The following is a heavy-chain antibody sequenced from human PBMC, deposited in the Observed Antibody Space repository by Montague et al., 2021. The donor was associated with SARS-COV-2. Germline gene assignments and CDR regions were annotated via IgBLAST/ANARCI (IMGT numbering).Heavy chain of an antibody. D-gene: IGHD6-13*01. CDR2: ISSGGRAI. CDR3: ARESSSRHGMDV. J-gene: IGHJ6*02. V-gene: IGHV3-48*03. Sequence: SLRLSCAVSDFTFSSYEMNWVRQAPGKGLEWVSYISSGGRAIYYADSVKGRFTLSRDNAKNSLSLQMNILRAEDTAVYYCARESSSRHGMDVWGHGTTVTVSS. CDR1: DFTFSSYE.